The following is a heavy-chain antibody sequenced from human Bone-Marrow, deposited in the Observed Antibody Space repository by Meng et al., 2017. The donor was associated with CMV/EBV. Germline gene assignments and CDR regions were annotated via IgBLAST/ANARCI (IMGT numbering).Heavy chain of an antibody. CDR2: INQHGNEK. V-gene: IGHV3-7*03. CDR1: GITFSNHW. D-gene: IGHD3-9*01. J-gene: IGHJ6*02. CDR3: AGEPATPPNYDVLTGYYPRDGFDV. Sequence: GESPKISCAASGITFSNHWKTWVRQAPGKGLEWVANINQHGNEKYYVDSVKGRFTIARDNPTQSLYLQMNMLRAEDTAVYYCAGEPATPPNYDVLTGYYPRDGFDVWGQGTTVTVSS.